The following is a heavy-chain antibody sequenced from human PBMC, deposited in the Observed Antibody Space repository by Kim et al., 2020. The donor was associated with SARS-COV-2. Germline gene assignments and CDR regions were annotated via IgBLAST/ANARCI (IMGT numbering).Heavy chain of an antibody. D-gene: IGHD2-2*01. CDR2: INTYTGNP. CDR3: ARDGLVVPAAIFSRWFDP. V-gene: IGHV7-4-1*02. J-gene: IGHJ5*02. Sequence: ASVKVSCKASGYTFTSYSLNWVRQAPGQGLEWMGWINTYTGNPTYAQVFTGRFVFSLDTSVSTAYLQISSLKAEDTAVYYCARDGLVVPAAIFSRWFDPWGQGTLVTVSS. CDR1: GYTFTSYS.